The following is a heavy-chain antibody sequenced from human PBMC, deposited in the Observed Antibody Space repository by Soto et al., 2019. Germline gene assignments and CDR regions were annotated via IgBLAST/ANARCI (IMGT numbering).Heavy chain of an antibody. Sequence: SETHSLTSTVSGGSGISGSYYWSWIRQPPGKGLEWIGYIYYSGSTNYNPSLKSRVTISVDTSKNQFSLRLISVTAADTAVYFCAREMAAAGTNWFDPWGRGTLVTVSS. D-gene: IGHD6-13*01. CDR3: AREMAAAGTNWFDP. CDR1: GGSGISGSYY. CDR2: IYYSGST. J-gene: IGHJ5*02. V-gene: IGHV4-61*01.